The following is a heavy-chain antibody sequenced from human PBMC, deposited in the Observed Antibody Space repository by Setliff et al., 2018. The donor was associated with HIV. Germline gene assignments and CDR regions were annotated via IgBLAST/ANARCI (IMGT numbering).Heavy chain of an antibody. Sequence: QPGGSLRLSCAASGFAFSSHQMSWVRQAPGKGLEWVAKIRQDGTDKYYVDSVKGRFTISRANAKNSLYLQMNSLRAEDTAVYYCARRAYCSSTTCFDNWGQGPLFTVSS. CDR2: IRQDGTDK. J-gene: IGHJ4*02. V-gene: IGHV3-7*01. D-gene: IGHD2-2*01. CDR1: GFAFSSHQ. CDR3: ARRAYCSSTTCFDN.